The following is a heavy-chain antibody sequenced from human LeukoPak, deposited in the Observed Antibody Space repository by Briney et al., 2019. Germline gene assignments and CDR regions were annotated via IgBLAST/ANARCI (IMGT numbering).Heavy chain of an antibody. CDR2: IIPILGIA. Sequence: ASVKVSCKASGGTFSSYAISWVRQAPGQGLEWMGRIIPILGIANYAQKFQGRVTITADKSTRTAYMELSSLRSEYTAVYYCALLRRDWFDPWGQGTLVTVSS. CDR3: ALLRRDWFDP. J-gene: IGHJ5*02. V-gene: IGHV1-69*04. CDR1: GGTFSSYA. D-gene: IGHD2-15*01.